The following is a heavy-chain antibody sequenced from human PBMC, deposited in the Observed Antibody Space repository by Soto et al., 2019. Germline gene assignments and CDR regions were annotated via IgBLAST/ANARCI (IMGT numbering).Heavy chain of an antibody. CDR3: ARHPGYGSGSSCYGYYTMDG. Sequence: PSETLSLTCVVYGGSFSGYYLTWIRQPPGKGLEWIAEINHCGSTNCNPSLKSRVTISVDPPNNQFSLKLSSVTAADTAVYSCARHPGYGSGSSCYGYYTMDGWGQGTKVTVSS. V-gene: IGHV4-34*01. CDR2: INHCGST. J-gene: IGHJ6*02. D-gene: IGHD2-2*01. CDR1: GGSFSGYY.